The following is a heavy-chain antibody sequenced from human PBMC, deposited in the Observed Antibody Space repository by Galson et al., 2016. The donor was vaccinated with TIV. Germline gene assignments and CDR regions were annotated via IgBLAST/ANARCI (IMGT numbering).Heavy chain of an antibody. CDR3: ARSNGGSYRAPSFDY. CDR2: IGTYNGDR. V-gene: IGHV1-18*01. CDR1: GYTFTNYG. J-gene: IGHJ4*02. D-gene: IGHD1-26*01. Sequence: SVKVSCKASGYTFTNYGISWVRQAPGQGLEWMGWIGTYNGDRRYAQKFQDRVTMTTDTSTSTAYLEVRSLRSDDTAVYYCARSNGGSYRAPSFDYWGQGTLVTVSS.